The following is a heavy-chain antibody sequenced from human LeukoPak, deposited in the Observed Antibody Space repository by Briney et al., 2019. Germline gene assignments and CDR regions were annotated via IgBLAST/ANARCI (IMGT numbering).Heavy chain of an antibody. CDR2: INSDGSST. Sequence: GGSLRLSCAASGFTFSSYWMHWVRQAPGKGLVWVSRINSDGSSTTYADSVKGRFTISRDSAKNTLYLQMNSLRAEDTAVYFCARIHSSGYDSFFDYWGQGTLVTVSS. CDR1: GFTFSSYW. CDR3: ARIHSSGYDSFFDY. V-gene: IGHV3-74*01. J-gene: IGHJ4*02. D-gene: IGHD5-12*01.